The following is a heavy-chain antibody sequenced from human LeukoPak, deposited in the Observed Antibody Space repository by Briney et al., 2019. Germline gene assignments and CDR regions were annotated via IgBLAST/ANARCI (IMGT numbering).Heavy chain of an antibody. CDR3: AKSGGFGGSPYYDY. CDR2: ISESDGST. Sequence: GGSLRLSCAASGFIFSTYGMYWVRQAPGKGLEWVSGISESDGSTYYPGSVKGRFTISRDNSRNTLYLQMNSLRADDTAVYFCAKSGGFGGSPYYDYWGQGALVTVSS. CDR1: GFIFSTYG. D-gene: IGHD2-15*01. J-gene: IGHJ4*02. V-gene: IGHV3-23*01.